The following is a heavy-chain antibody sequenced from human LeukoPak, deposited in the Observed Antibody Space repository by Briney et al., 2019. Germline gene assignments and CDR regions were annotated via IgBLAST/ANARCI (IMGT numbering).Heavy chain of an antibody. CDR2: IYYSGST. CDR3: ARGGLAYCGGDCYTNWFDP. Sequence: SGTLSLTCTVSGGSISSYYWSWIRQPPGKGLEWIGYIYYSGSTNYNPSLKSRVTISVDTSKNQFPLKLSSVTAADTAVYYCARGGLAYCGGDCYTNWFDPWGQGTLVTVSS. V-gene: IGHV4-59*12. D-gene: IGHD2-21*02. J-gene: IGHJ5*02. CDR1: GGSISSYY.